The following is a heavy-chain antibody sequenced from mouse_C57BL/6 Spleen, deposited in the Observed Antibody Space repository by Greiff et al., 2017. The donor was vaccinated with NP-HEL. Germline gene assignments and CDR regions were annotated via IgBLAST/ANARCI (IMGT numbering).Heavy chain of an antibody. CDR1: GYAFSSYW. Sequence: VQLQQSGAELVKPGASVKISCKASGYAFSSYWMNWVKQRPGKGLEWIGQIYPGDGDTNYNGKFKGKATLTADKSSSTASMQLSSLTSEDSAVYFCAREGHYYGSSYKAMDYWGQGTSVTVSS. V-gene: IGHV1-80*01. CDR3: AREGHYYGSSYKAMDY. D-gene: IGHD1-1*01. J-gene: IGHJ4*01. CDR2: IYPGDGDT.